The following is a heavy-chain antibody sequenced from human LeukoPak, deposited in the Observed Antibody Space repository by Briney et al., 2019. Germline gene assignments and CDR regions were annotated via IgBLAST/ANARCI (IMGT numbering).Heavy chain of an antibody. D-gene: IGHD1-1*01. Sequence: GGSLRLSCAASGFTFSDYYMSWIRQAPGKGLEWVSYISSSSSTIYYADSVKGRFTISRDNAKNSLYLQMNSLRAEDTAVYYCASSKNWSQFNFDYWGQGTLVTVSS. CDR1: GFTFSDYY. CDR2: ISSSSSTI. V-gene: IGHV3-11*04. J-gene: IGHJ4*02. CDR3: ASSKNWSQFNFDY.